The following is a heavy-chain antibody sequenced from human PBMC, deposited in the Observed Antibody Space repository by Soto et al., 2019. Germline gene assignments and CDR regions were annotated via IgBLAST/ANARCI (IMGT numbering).Heavy chain of an antibody. CDR2: IYWNDDK. CDR3: AHSPFYDSSGYPDY. CDR1: GFSLSTSGVG. V-gene: IGHV2-5*01. Sequence: QITSKESGPTLVKPTQTLTLTCTVSGFSLSTSGVGVTWIRQPPGKAPEWLALIYWNDDKRYSPSLKSRLTITKDTSKNQVVLTMTNMDPVDTATYYCAHSPFYDSSGYPDYWGQGTLVTVSS. D-gene: IGHD3-22*01. J-gene: IGHJ4*02.